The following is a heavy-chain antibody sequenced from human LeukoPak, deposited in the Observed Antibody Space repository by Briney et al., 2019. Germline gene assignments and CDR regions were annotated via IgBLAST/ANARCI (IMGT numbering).Heavy chain of an antibody. CDR1: GYSFTSYW. Sequence: GESLQISCKGSGYSFTSYWIGWVRQMPRKGLEWMGIIYPGDSDTRYSPSFQGQVTISADKSISTAYLQWSSLKASDTAMYYCARHGMVRGVIMSWFDPWGQGTLVTVSS. D-gene: IGHD3-10*01. V-gene: IGHV5-51*01. J-gene: IGHJ5*02. CDR3: ARHGMVRGVIMSWFDP. CDR2: IYPGDSDT.